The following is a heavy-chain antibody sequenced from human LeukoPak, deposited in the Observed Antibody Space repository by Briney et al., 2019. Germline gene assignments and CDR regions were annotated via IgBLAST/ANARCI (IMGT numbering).Heavy chain of an antibody. CDR2: IYSSGST. J-gene: IGHJ4*02. Sequence: SETLSLTCTVSGDSISSTTYYWGWIRQPPGKGLEWIGSIYSSGSTYYNPSLKSRVTVSADTSNNQVSLKLNSVTAADTAVYYCASSYSSGWPSADYWGQGTLVTVSS. D-gene: IGHD6-19*01. CDR3: ASSYSSGWPSADY. V-gene: IGHV4-39*07. CDR1: GDSISSTTYY.